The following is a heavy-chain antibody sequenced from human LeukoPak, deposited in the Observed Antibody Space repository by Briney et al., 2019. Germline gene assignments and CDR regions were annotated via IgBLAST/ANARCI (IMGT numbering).Heavy chain of an antibody. Sequence: SQTLSLTCAISGDSVSSKSVFWNWVRQSPSRGLEYLGRTRYRSTWNTFYSLSVQGRITINADTSRNQVSLRLNSVTPEDTALYYCVRDFNLDFDYGGQGTLVTVSS. CDR3: VRDFNLDFDY. CDR1: GDSVSSKSVF. J-gene: IGHJ4*02. CDR2: TRYRSTWNT. D-gene: IGHD1-20*01. V-gene: IGHV6-1*01.